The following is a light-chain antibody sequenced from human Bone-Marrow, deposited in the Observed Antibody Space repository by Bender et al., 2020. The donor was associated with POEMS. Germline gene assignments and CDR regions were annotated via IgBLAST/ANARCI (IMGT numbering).Light chain of an antibody. CDR3: CSFAGGQGV. Sequence: QSALTQPASVSGSPEQAITISCIGTSSDVGGYNYVSWYQQHPGKAPKLMIYDVTKRPSGVPDLFSDSRSDNTPSLTGSGLQAEDEADYFCCSFAGGQGVFGTGTKVPVL. J-gene: IGLJ1*01. CDR1: SSDVGGYNY. CDR2: DVT. V-gene: IGLV2-11*01.